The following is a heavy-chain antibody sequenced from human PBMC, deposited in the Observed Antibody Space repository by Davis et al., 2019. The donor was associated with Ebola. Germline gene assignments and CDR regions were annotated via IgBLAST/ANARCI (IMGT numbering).Heavy chain of an antibody. D-gene: IGHD4-23*01. CDR3: ARALYGGKSAPHLHS. J-gene: IGHJ4*02. V-gene: IGHV3-30*03. Sequence: GGSLRLSCAASGFTFSSYGMHWVRQAPGKGLEWVAVISYDGSNKYYADSVKGRFTISRDNSKNTLFLQMNGLRAEDTALYYCARALYGGKSAPHLHSWGQGTLVTVSS. CDR1: GFTFSSYG. CDR2: ISYDGSNK.